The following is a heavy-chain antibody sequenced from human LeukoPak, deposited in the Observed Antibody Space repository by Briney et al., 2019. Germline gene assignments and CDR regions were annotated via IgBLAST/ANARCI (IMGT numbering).Heavy chain of an antibody. J-gene: IGHJ4*02. V-gene: IGHV3-23*01. CDR3: AKDRSIGTYYTFDS. D-gene: IGHD1-26*01. CDR2: VSGSGAIA. CDR1: GFTVSSKY. Sequence: PGGSLRLSCAASGFTVSSKYMSWVRQAPGKGLEWVSTVSGSGAIAYYTDSDKGRFTISRDNSKNTSYLQMSSLTAKDTAVYYCAKDRSIGTYYTFDSWGQGTLVTVSS.